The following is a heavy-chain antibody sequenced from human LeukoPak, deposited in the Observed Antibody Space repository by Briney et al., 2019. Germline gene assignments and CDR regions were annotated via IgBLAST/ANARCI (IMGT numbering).Heavy chain of an antibody. D-gene: IGHD3-10*01. CDR2: IIPILGIA. Sequence: SVKVSCKTSGGTFLNCAISWVRQAPGQGLEWMGRIIPILGIANYAQKFQARVTLTADKSTSTAYVELSSLRSDDTAVYYCARASQDYYGSGSYYRGGDAFDIWGQGTMVTVSS. V-gene: IGHV1-69*04. CDR1: GGTFLNCA. CDR3: ARASQDYYGSGSYYRGGDAFDI. J-gene: IGHJ3*02.